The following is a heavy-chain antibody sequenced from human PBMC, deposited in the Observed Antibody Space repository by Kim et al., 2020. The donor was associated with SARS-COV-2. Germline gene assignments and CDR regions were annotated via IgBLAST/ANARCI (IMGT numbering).Heavy chain of an antibody. Sequence: KSRITINPDTSKNQFSLQLNSVTPEDTAVYYCARDWGGSAVAGTLGAFDIWGQGTMVTVSS. J-gene: IGHJ3*02. D-gene: IGHD6-19*01. CDR3: ARDWGGSAVAGTLGAFDI. V-gene: IGHV6-1*01.